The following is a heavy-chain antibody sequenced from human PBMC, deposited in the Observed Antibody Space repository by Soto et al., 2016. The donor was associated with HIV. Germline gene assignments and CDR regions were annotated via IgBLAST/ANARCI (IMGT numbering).Heavy chain of an antibody. CDR2: IWYDGSNK. CDR1: GFTFSSYG. J-gene: IGHJ3*02. V-gene: IGHV3-33*01. CDR3: ARDPTYGGNVRGDAFDX. Sequence: VQLVESGGGVVQPGRSLRLSCAASGFTFSSYGMHWVRQAPGKGLEWVAVIWYDGSNKYYADSVKGRFTISRDNSKNTLYLQMNSLRAEDTAVYYCARDPTYGGNVRGDAFDXWARDNGHRLF. D-gene: IGHD2-15*01.